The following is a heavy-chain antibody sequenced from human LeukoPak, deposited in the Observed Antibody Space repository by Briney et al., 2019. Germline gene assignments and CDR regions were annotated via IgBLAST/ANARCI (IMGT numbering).Heavy chain of an antibody. V-gene: IGHV3-23*01. CDR1: GFTFSNYA. CDR3: AKDRAELTGDVSDD. J-gene: IGHJ4*02. Sequence: PGESLKISCSASGFTFSNYAMTWVRQAPGKGLEWVSVISGSGGSTDYADSVKGRFTISRDNSKNTLYLQMNSLRAEDTAVYYCAKDRAELTGDVSDDWGQGTLVTVSS. D-gene: IGHD2-8*02. CDR2: ISGSGGST.